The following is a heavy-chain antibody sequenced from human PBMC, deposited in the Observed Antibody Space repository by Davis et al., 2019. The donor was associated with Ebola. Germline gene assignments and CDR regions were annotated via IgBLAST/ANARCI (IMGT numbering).Heavy chain of an antibody. J-gene: IGHJ4*02. CDR1: GGSISSPF. CDR3: ARGRHLSVSPFAY. CDR2: IHSSGNT. V-gene: IGHV4-59*11. Sequence: SETLSLTCLVSGGSISSPFWTWIRQSPGKGLEWIGYIHSSGNTNYNPSFKRRVTVSLDASKSQSSLKLSSVTAADTAVYYCARGRHLSVSPFAYWGQGILVTVSP. D-gene: IGHD5/OR15-5a*01.